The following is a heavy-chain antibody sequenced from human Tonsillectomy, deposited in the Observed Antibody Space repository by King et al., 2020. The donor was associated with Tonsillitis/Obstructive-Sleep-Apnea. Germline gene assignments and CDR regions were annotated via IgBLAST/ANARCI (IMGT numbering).Heavy chain of an antibody. Sequence: QLVQSGAEVKKPGSSVKVSCKASGGTFSSYAISWVRQAPGQGLEWMGGIIPILGIANYAQNFQGRVTITAAKSTSTAYMELSSLRSEDTAVYYCAGDWVGKGKGYYFAYWGQGTLVTVSS. CDR3: AGDWVGKGKGYYFAY. J-gene: IGHJ4*02. V-gene: IGHV1-69*10. D-gene: IGHD7-27*01. CDR1: GGTFSSYA. CDR2: IIPILGIA.